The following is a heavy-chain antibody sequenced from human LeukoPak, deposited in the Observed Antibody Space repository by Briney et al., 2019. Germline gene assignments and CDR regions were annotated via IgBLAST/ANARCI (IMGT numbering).Heavy chain of an antibody. CDR3: ARDYRSLGSYDIRPSPGFDY. D-gene: IGHD1-26*01. V-gene: IGHV7-4-1*02. CDR1: GYTFTSYA. J-gene: IGHJ4*02. CDR2: INTNTGNP. Sequence: ASVKVSCKASGYTFTSYAMNWVRQAPGQGLEWMGWINTNTGNPTYAQGLTGRLVFSLDTSVSTAYLQISSLKAEDTAVYYCARDYRSLGSYDIRPSPGFDYWGQGTLVTVSS.